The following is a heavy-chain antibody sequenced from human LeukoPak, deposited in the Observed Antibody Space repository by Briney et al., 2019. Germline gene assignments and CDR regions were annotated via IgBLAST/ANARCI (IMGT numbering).Heavy chain of an antibody. D-gene: IGHD4-17*01. CDR1: GYSFINYW. Sequence: PGESLKISCKDSGYSFINYWIAWVRQMPGKGLEWMGIIYSGDSDTTYSPSFQGQVTISADKSISTAYLQWSSLKASDTAMYYCGRHFASDTMKTVTGIDYWGQGTLVTVSS. CDR2: IYSGDSDT. J-gene: IGHJ4*02. V-gene: IGHV5-51*01. CDR3: GRHFASDTMKTVTGIDY.